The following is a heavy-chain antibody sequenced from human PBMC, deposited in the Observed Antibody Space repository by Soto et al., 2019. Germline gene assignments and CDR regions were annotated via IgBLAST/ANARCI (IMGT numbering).Heavy chain of an antibody. Sequence: EVQLVESGGGLVQPGGSLRLSCAASGFTVSSNSMSWVRQAPGKGLEWVSVIYSGGSTYYADSVKGRFTISRHNSKNTLYLQMNSLRAEDTAVYYCARDPYYDSSGYLASHGMDVWGKGTTVTVSS. D-gene: IGHD3-22*01. CDR2: IYSGGST. CDR1: GFTVSSNS. J-gene: IGHJ6*04. CDR3: ARDPYYDSSGYLASHGMDV. V-gene: IGHV3-53*04.